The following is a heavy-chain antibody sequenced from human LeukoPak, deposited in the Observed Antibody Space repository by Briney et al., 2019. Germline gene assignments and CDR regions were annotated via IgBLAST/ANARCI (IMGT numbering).Heavy chain of an antibody. J-gene: IGHJ6*02. CDR3: ARDRRYYDSSGFGSSGMDV. V-gene: IGHV3-53*04. CDR2: IYSGGST. Sequence: PGGSLRLSCAASGFTVSSNYMSWVRQAPGKGLEWVSVIYSGGSTYYADSVKGRFTISRHNSKNTLYLQMNSLRAEDTAVYYYARDRRYYDSSGFGSSGMDVWGQGTTVTVSS. D-gene: IGHD3-22*01. CDR1: GFTVSSNY.